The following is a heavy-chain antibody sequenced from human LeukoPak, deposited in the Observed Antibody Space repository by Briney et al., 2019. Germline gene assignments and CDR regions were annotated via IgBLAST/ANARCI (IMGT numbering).Heavy chain of an antibody. CDR3: ARTRYDYYDSSGYAWVDY. D-gene: IGHD3-22*01. CDR2: INHSGST. V-gene: IGHV4-34*01. CDR1: GGSFSGYY. J-gene: IGHJ4*02. Sequence: SETLSLTCAVYGGSFSGYYWSWIRQPPGKGLEWIGEINHSGSTNYNPSLKSRVTISVDTSKNQFSLKLSSVTAADTAVYYCARTRYDYYDSSGYAWVDYWGQGTLVTVSS.